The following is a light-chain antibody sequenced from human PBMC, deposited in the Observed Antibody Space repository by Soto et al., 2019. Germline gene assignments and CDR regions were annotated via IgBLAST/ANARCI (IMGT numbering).Light chain of an antibody. Sequence: EIVMTQSPATLSVSPRERATLSCRASQSVSSNLAWYQQKPGQAPRLLIYGASTRATGIPARFSGSGSGTEFTLSISSLQSEDFAVYYCLQYNNWPRTFGQGTKVEIK. J-gene: IGKJ1*01. V-gene: IGKV3-15*01. CDR1: QSVSSN. CDR3: LQYNNWPRT. CDR2: GAS.